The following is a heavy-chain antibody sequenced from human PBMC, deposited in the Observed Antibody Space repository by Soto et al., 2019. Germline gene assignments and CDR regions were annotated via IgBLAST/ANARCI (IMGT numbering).Heavy chain of an antibody. CDR1: GYTLTELS. D-gene: IGHD2-21*01. CDR2: FDPEDGET. Sequence: GASVKVSCKVSGYTLTELSMHCVRQAPGKGLEWMGGFDPEDGETIYAQKFQGRVTMTEDTSTDTAYMELSSLRSEDTAVYYCASLKKSIQTDDYWGQGTLVTVSS. J-gene: IGHJ4*02. CDR3: ASLKKSIQTDDY. V-gene: IGHV1-24*01.